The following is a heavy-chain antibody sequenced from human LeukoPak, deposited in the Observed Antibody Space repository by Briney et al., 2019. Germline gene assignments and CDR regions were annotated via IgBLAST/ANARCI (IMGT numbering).Heavy chain of an antibody. Sequence: PSQTLSLTCAISGDSVSSNSVAWNWIRQSPSRGLEWLGRTYYRSKWKNDYAVSVRSRIIVNPDTSKNQFSLQLKSVTPDDSAVCYCARNTGSPFDYWGQGTVVTVSS. CDR1: GDSVSSNSVA. J-gene: IGHJ4*02. CDR3: ARNTGSPFDY. V-gene: IGHV6-1*01. CDR2: TYYRSKWKN. D-gene: IGHD1-26*01.